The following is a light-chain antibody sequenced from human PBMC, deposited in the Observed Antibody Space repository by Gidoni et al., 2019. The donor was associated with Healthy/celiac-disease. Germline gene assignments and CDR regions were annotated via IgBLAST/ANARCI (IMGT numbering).Light chain of an antibody. V-gene: IGKV1-39*01. CDR2: AAS. CDR3: QQSYSTSGT. CDR1: QSISSY. J-gene: IGKJ1*01. Sequence: DIQMTQSPSSLSASVGDRVTITCRASQSISSYLNWYQQKPGKAPKLLIYAASSLQSGVPSRFSGSGSGTDFTITISSLQPEDFATYYCQQSYSTSGTVGQXTKVESK.